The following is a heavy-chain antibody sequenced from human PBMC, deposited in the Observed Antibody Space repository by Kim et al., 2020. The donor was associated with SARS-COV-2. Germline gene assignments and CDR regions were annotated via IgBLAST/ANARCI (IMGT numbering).Heavy chain of an antibody. Sequence: SETLSLTCTVSGGSISSGGYYWSWIRQHPGKGLEWIGYIYYTGSTYYNPSLKSRVTISVYTSKNQFSLKLSSVTAADTAVYYCAREDVYGSGSYQGYYFDYWGQGTLVTVSS. CDR2: IYYTGST. CDR1: GGSISSGGYY. J-gene: IGHJ4*02. CDR3: AREDVYGSGSYQGYYFDY. V-gene: IGHV4-31*03. D-gene: IGHD3-10*01.